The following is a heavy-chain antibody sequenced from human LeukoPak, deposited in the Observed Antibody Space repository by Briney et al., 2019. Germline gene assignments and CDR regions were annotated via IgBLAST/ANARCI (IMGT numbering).Heavy chain of an antibody. CDR3: ARRGYDFWSGYYALDY. J-gene: IGHJ4*02. D-gene: IGHD3-3*01. Sequence: ASVKVSCKASDYTFTSYGISWVRQAPGQGLEWMGWISAYNGNTNYAQKLQGRVTMTTDTSTSTAYMELRSLRSDGTAVYYCARRGYDFWSGYYALDYWGQGTLVTVSS. V-gene: IGHV1-18*01. CDR1: DYTFTSYG. CDR2: ISAYNGNT.